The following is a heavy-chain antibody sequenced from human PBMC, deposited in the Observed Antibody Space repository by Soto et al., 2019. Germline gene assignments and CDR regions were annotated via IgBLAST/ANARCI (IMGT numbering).Heavy chain of an antibody. J-gene: IGHJ3*02. CDR2: INPNSGGT. V-gene: IGHV1-2*04. D-gene: IGHD1-7*01. CDR1: GYTFTGYY. Sequence: ASVNVSCKASGYTFTGYYMHWVRQAPGQGLEWMGWINPNSGGTNYAQKFQGWVTMTRDTSISTAYMELSRLRSDDTAVYYCARDGTGTTSRGGAFDIWGQGTMVTVSS. CDR3: ARDGTGTTSRGGAFDI.